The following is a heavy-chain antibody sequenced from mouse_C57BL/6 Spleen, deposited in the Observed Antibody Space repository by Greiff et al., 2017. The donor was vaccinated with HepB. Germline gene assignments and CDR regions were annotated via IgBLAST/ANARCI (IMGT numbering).Heavy chain of an antibody. CDR2: ISDGGSYT. Sequence: EVMLVESGGGSVKPGGSLKLSCAASGFTFSSYAMSWVRQTPEKRLEWVATISDGGSYTYYPDNVKGRFTISRDNAKNNLYLQMSHLKSEDTAMYYCARDSPPGYGSSPWYFDVWGTGTTVTVSS. CDR3: ARDSPPGYGSSPWYFDV. D-gene: IGHD1-1*01. V-gene: IGHV5-4*01. CDR1: GFTFSSYA. J-gene: IGHJ1*03.